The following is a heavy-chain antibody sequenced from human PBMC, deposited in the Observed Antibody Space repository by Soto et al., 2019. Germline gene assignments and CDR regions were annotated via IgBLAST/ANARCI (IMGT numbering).Heavy chain of an antibody. D-gene: IGHD2-2*01. V-gene: IGHV4-59*01. J-gene: IGHJ4*02. CDR1: GGSISSYY. Sequence: SETLSLTCTVSGGSISSYYWSWIRQPPGKGLEWIGYIYYSGSTNYNPSLKSRVTISVDTSKNQFSLKLSSVTAADTAVYYCARVGVVVPAAIMDWGQGTLVTVSS. CDR2: IYYSGST. CDR3: ARVGVVVPAAIMD.